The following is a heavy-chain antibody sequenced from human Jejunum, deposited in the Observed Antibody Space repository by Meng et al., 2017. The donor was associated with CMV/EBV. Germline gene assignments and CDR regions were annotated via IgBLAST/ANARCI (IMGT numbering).Heavy chain of an antibody. CDR1: FSGYW. V-gene: IGHV3-7*01. CDR3: TRNLGAAFWSGYAFDF. J-gene: IGHJ4*02. Sequence: FSGYWMSAVRQAPGKGLEWVANIKQDGSEKYYVDSVKGRFTISRDNAKNSLYLQMNSLRAEDTAVYYCTRNLGAAFWSGYAFDFWGQGTLVTVSS. CDR2: IKQDGSEK. D-gene: IGHD3-3*01.